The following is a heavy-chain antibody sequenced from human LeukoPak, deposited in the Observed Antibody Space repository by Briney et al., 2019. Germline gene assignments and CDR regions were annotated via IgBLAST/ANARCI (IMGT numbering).Heavy chain of an antibody. D-gene: IGHD4-11*01. J-gene: IGHJ6*02. V-gene: IGHV1-2*02. CDR1: GYTFTSYG. Sequence: GASVKVSCKASGYTFTSYGISWVRQAPGQGLEWMGWINPNSDGTNYAQKFQGRVTMTRDTSISTAYMELSRLRSDDTAVYYCAATMTTDNDYYFGMDVWGQGTTVTVSS. CDR3: AATMTTDNDYYFGMDV. CDR2: INPNSDGT.